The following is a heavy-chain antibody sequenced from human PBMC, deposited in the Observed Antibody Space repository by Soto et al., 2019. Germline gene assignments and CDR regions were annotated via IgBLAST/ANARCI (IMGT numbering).Heavy chain of an antibody. CDR1: GGTFSGYA. D-gene: IGHD1-20*01. CDR3: ARDPRSITGTTSSEDFQF. J-gene: IGHJ1*01. Sequence: QAHLMQSGAEVKKPGSSVKVSCKASGGTFSGYAISWVRQRPGRGLEWMGGIIPIFVITTYAEKFQGRITLAADESTGTAFMDLRSLISEDTAVYYCARDPRSITGTTSSEDFQFWGPGTLVSGSS. V-gene: IGHV1-69*01. CDR2: IIPIFVIT.